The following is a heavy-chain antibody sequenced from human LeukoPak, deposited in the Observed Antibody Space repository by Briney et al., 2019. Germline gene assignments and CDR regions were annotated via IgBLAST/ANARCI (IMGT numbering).Heavy chain of an antibody. J-gene: IGHJ5*02. CDR1: GGSISSSSYY. V-gene: IGHV4-39*01. CDR3: AGDDPRSYNWFDP. CDR2: IYYSGST. D-gene: IGHD4-17*01. Sequence: SETLSLTCTVSGGSISSSSYYWGWIRQPPGKGLEWIGSIYYSGSTYYSPSLKSRVTISVDTSKNQFSLKLSSVTAADTAVYYCAGDDPRSYNWFDPWGQGTLVTVSS.